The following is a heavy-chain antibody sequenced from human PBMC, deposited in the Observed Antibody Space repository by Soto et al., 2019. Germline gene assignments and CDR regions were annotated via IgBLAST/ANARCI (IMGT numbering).Heavy chain of an antibody. CDR2: ISAYNGNT. CDR3: ARDVNHGTGALGGGGGFDP. Sequence: QVQLVQSGAEVKKPGASVKVSCKASGYTFTSYGISWVRQGPGQGLEWMGWISAYNGNTNYAHKLQGRVTMTTDTSTSTAEMELRSLRSGGRAVYYGARDVNHGTGALGGGGGFDPWGQGTLVTVSS. V-gene: IGHV1-18*01. D-gene: IGHD3-10*01. J-gene: IGHJ5*02. CDR1: GYTFTSYG.